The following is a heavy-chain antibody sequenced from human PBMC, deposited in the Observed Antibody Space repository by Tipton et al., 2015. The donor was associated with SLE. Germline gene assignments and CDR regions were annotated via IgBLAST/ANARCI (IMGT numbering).Heavy chain of an antibody. V-gene: IGHV3-11*04. J-gene: IGHJ6*03. CDR3: ARDRGTAGYYYMDV. Sequence: SLRLSCAASGFTFSDYYMSWIRQAPGKGLEWVSYISSSGSTIYYADSVKGRFTISRDNAENSVFLHMNSLRAEDTAVYYCARDRGTAGYYYMDVWGKGTTVTVSS. D-gene: IGHD1-1*01. CDR1: GFTFSDYY. CDR2: ISSSGSTI.